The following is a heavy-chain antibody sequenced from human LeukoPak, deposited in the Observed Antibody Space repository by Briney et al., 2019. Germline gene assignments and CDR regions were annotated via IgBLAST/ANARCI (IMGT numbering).Heavy chain of an antibody. CDR3: ARDYGMDV. CDR1: GFTFSSYA. V-gene: IGHV3-23*01. J-gene: IGHJ6*02. Sequence: GGSLRLSCAASGFTFSSYAMSCVRQAPGKGLEWVSTISGSGGSTNHADPVKGRFAISRDNSKNTLYLQMNSLRAEDTAVYYCARDYGMDVWGQGTTVTVSS. CDR2: ISGSGGST.